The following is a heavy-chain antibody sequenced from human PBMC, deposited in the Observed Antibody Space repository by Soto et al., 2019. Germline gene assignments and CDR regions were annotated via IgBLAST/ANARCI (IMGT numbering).Heavy chain of an antibody. CDR1: GDSISSTNW. V-gene: IGHV4-4*02. CDR3: ARVLKYYYNALDV. J-gene: IGHJ6*02. Sequence: QVQLQESGPGLVKPSGTLSLTCAVSGDSISSTNWWSWVPQPPGKGLEWIGQVYRTGTANYNPSLKSRVTISLDKSKNKFSLNLNSVNAADTAVYYCARVLKYYYNALDVWGQGTTVTVSS. D-gene: IGHD6-6*01. CDR2: VYRTGTA.